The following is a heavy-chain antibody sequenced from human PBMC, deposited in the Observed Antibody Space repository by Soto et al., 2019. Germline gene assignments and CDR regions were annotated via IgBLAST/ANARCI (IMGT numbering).Heavy chain of an antibody. V-gene: IGHV3-13*01. D-gene: IGHD2-21*01. CDR3: ARGAEPLLGSPNNYYMDV. CDR1: GFTFSSYD. J-gene: IGHJ6*03. CDR2: IGTAGDT. Sequence: GGSLRLSCAASGFTFSSYDMHWVRQATGKGLEWVSAIGTAGDTYYPGSVKGRFTISRENAKNSLYLQMNSLRAGDTAVYYCARGAEPLLGSPNNYYMDVWGKGTTVTVSS.